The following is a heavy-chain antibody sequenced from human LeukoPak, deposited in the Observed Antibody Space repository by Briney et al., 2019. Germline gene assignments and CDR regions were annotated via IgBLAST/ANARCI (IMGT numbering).Heavy chain of an antibody. V-gene: IGHV4-59*01. CDR2: IYYSGST. CDR3: ARDRRYYDTSGTVYYDAMDV. J-gene: IGHJ6*02. D-gene: IGHD3-22*01. Sequence: SETLSLTCSVSGDSISIYYWSWIRQPPGKGLEWIGYIYYSGSTNYKPSLKSRVTISVDTSKNQFSLKLSSVTAADTAVYYCARDRRYYDTSGTVYYDAMDVWGQGTTVTVSS. CDR1: GDSISIYY.